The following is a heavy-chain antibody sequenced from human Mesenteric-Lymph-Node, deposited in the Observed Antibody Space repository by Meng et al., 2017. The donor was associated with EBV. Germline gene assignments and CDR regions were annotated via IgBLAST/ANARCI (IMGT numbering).Heavy chain of an antibody. CDR2: INVGKGDT. Sequence: QCQLLQAGAEGKKPGSSVKVSCKASGYTVTRYAMHWGRQAPGQRLEWMGWINVGKGDTKYSQKFQGRVTITRDTSARTAYMELSSLRSEDTAVYYCARDSSGDSRYFDPWGQGTLVTVSS. J-gene: IGHJ5*02. CDR3: ARDSSGDSRYFDP. CDR1: GYTVTRYA. V-gene: IGHV1-3*01. D-gene: IGHD6-19*01.